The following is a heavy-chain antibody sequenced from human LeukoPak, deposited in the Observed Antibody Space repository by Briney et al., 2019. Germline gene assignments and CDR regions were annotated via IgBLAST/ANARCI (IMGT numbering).Heavy chain of an antibody. CDR2: FDPEDGET. V-gene: IGHV1-24*01. CDR3: ATGPLWFGELLVDY. D-gene: IGHD3-10*01. Sequence: WASVKVSCKVSGYTLTELSMHWVRQAPGKGLEWMGGFDPEDGETIYAQKFQGRVTMTEDTSTDTAYMELSSLRSEDTAVYYCATGPLWFGELLVDYWGQGTLVTVSS. J-gene: IGHJ4*02. CDR1: GYTLTELS.